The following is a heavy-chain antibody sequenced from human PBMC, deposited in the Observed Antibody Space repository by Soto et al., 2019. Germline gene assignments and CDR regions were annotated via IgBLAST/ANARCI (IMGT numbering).Heavy chain of an antibody. J-gene: IGHJ4*02. Sequence: VQLVESGGGLVQPGGSLKLSCAASGFTFSSYAMHWVRQAPGKGLEWVAVISYDGSNKYYADSVKGRFTISRDNSKNTLYLQMNSLRGDDTAIYYCTRDITYNSGWFDYWGQGTLVTVSS. V-gene: IGHV3-30-3*01. CDR1: GFTFSSYA. CDR2: ISYDGSNK. CDR3: TRDITYNSGWFDY. D-gene: IGHD6-19*01.